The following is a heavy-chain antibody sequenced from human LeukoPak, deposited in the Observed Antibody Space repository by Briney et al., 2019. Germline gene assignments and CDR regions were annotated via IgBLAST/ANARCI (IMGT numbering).Heavy chain of an antibody. J-gene: IGHJ4*02. V-gene: IGHV3-21*01. CDR3: ARDWAYTGGREGVD. CDR2: ISSSSSYI. D-gene: IGHD2-8*02. Sequence: GGSLRLSCAASGFTFSSYSMNWVRQAPGKGLEWVSSISSSSSYIYYADSVKGRFTISRDNAKNSLYLQMNSLRAEDTAVYYGARDWAYTGGREGVDGGQRPLVTVSS. CDR1: GFTFSSYS.